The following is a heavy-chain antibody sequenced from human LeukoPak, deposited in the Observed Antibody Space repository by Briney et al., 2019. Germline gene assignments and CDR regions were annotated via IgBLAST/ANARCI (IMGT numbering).Heavy chain of an antibody. Sequence: GGSLRLSCAASGFTFSSYAMSWVRQAPGKGLEWVSGINGGGGSTYYADSAKGRFTISRDNSKNTLYLQMNSLRAEDTAVYYCAKVMGSWLNHDAFDIWGQGTMVTVSS. CDR2: INGGGGST. CDR1: GFTFSSYA. J-gene: IGHJ3*02. CDR3: AKVMGSWLNHDAFDI. V-gene: IGHV3-23*01. D-gene: IGHD3-10*01.